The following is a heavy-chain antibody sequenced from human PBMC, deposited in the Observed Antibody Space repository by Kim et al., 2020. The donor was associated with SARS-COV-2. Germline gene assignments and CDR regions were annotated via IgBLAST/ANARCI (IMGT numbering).Heavy chain of an antibody. CDR1: GVTFSSSW. J-gene: IGHJ4*01. CDR2: IRKDGSQK. CDR3: TRQSISTRDADY. Sequence: GGSLRLSCAASGVTFSSSWMSWVRQAPGKGLEWVASIRKDGSQKYYVDSVKGRFSISRNNAENSVFLQMSSVRADDSAVYYCTRQSISTRDADYWGQGT. D-gene: IGHD6-6*01. V-gene: IGHV3-7*03.